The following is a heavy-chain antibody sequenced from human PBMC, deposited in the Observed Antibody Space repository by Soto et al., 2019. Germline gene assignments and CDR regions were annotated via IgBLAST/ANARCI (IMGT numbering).Heavy chain of an antibody. V-gene: IGHV3-30-3*01. D-gene: IGHD3-10*01. CDR3: AKDAPTRSYYGSGSYYNLREGYFDY. CDR2: ISYDGSNK. CDR1: GFTFSSYA. J-gene: IGHJ4*02. Sequence: GGSLRLSCAASGFTFSSYAMHWVRQAPGKGLEWVAVISYDGSNKYYADSVKGRFTISRDNSKNTLYLQMNSLRAEDTAVYYCAKDAPTRSYYGSGSYYNLREGYFDYWGQGTLVTVSS.